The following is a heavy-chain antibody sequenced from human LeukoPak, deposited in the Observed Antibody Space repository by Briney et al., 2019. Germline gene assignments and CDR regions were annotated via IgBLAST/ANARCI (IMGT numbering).Heavy chain of an antibody. V-gene: IGHV3-23*01. CDR3: AKDTKWQLNAYYFDY. CDR1: GFTFSSSA. J-gene: IGHJ4*02. Sequence: GGSLRLSCAASGFTFSSSAMSWVRQAPGKGLEWVSSISGSGSGGSTYYADSVKGRFTISRDNSKNTLSLQMNSLRAEDTAVYYCAKDTKWQLNAYYFDYWGQGTLVTVSS. CDR2: ISGSGSGGST. D-gene: IGHD3-16*01.